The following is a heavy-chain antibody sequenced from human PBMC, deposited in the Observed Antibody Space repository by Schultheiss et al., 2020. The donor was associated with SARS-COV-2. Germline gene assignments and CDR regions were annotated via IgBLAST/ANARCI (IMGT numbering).Heavy chain of an antibody. J-gene: IGHJ4*02. CDR3: AKGPRLYWVFDY. V-gene: IGHV3-30-3*01. CDR2: ISYDGSNK. Sequence: GGSLRLSCAASGFTFSSYAMHWVRQAPGKGLEWVAVISYDGSNKYYADSVKGRFTISRDNSKNTLYLQMNSLRAEDTAVYYCAKGPRLYWVFDYWGQGTLVTVSS. CDR1: GFTFSSYA. D-gene: IGHD2-8*02.